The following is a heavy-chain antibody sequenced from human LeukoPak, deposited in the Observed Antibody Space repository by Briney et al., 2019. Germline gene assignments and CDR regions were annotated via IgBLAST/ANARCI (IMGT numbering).Heavy chain of an antibody. J-gene: IGHJ4*02. CDR1: GGSFSGYY. Sequence: PSETLSLTCAVNGGSFSGYYWSWIRQPPGKGLEWIGEINHSGSTNYNPSLKSRVTISVDTSKNQFSLKLSSVTAADTAVYYCARVWVVIGVPDYWGQGTLVTVSS. V-gene: IGHV4-34*01. CDR2: INHSGST. CDR3: ARVWVVIGVPDY. D-gene: IGHD3-22*01.